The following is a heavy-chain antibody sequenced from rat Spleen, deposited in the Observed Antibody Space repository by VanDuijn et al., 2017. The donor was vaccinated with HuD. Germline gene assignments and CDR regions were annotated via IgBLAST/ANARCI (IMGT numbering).Heavy chain of an antibody. Sequence: EVQLVESGGGLVQPGRSMKLSCAASGFTYSNYYMAWVRQAPTKGLEWVSYISIGGGTTFYRESVKCRFTISRDDAKRTLYLQMDRLRSEDTATYYCTTGLHWGPVVMVTVSS. CDR1: GFTYSNYY. J-gene: IGHJ2*01. D-gene: IGHD4-1*01. CDR2: ISIGGGTT. CDR3: TTGLH. V-gene: IGHV5-27*01.